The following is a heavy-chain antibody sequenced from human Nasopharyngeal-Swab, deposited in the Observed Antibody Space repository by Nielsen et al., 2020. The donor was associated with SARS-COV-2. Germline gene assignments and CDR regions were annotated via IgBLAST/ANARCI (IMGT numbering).Heavy chain of an antibody. CDR2: ISGSGGST. J-gene: IGHJ3*02. CDR3: AKAGGYSSAVAFDI. D-gene: IGHD5-18*01. V-gene: IGHV3-23*01. CDR1: GFTFSSYA. Sequence: GESLKISCAASGFTFSSYAMSWVRQAPGKGLERVSAISGSGGSTYYADSVKGRFTISRDNSKNTLYLQMNSLRAEDTAVYYCAKAGGYSSAVAFDIWGQGTMVTVSS.